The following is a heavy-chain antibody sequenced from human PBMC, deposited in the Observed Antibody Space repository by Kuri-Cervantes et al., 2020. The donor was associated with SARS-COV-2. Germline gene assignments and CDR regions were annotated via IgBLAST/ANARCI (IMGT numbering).Heavy chain of an antibody. CDR3: ARQGDGGFRAVAGTTEWGY. V-gene: IGHV4-39*01. J-gene: IGHJ4*02. D-gene: IGHD6-19*01. CDR1: GGSISSSSYY. CDR2: IYYSEST. Sequence: SETLSLTCTVSGGSISSSSYYWGWIRQPPGKGLEWIGSIYYSESTYYNPSLKSQVTISVDTSKNQFSLKLSSVTAADTAVYYCARQGDGGFRAVAGTTEWGYWGQGTLVTVSS.